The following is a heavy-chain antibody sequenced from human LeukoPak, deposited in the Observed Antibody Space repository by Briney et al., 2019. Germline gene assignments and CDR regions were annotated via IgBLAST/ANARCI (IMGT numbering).Heavy chain of an antibody. V-gene: IGHV3-23*01. J-gene: IGHJ4*02. CDR3: AKDLLRWSFDY. Sequence: PGGTLRLSCEASGFTFSSYGMSWVRQAPGKGLEWVSAISGSGGSTYYADSVKGRFTISRDNSKNTLYLQMNSLRAEDTAVYYCAKDLLRWSFDYWGQGTLVTVSS. D-gene: IGHD4-23*01. CDR1: GFTFSSYG. CDR2: ISGSGGST.